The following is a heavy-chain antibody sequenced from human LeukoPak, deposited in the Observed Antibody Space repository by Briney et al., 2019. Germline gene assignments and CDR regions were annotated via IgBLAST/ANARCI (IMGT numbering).Heavy chain of an antibody. CDR1: GGTFSSYA. CDR2: IIPIVGTT. Sequence: SVKVSCKASGGTFSSYAFSWGRQAPGQGLEWMGGIIPIVGTTNYAQMFQGRVTITADESTSTAYMELSSLRSEDTAVYYCARGGYYYDSSGYSHLPDYWGQGTLVTVSA. J-gene: IGHJ4*02. CDR3: ARGGYYYDSSGYSHLPDY. V-gene: IGHV1-69*01. D-gene: IGHD3-22*01.